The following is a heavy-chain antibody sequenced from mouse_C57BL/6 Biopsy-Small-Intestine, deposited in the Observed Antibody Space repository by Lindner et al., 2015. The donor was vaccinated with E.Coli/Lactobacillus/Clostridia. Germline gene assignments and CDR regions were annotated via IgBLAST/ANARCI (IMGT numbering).Heavy chain of an antibody. CDR3: GRDPGARYIGSPLDP. Sequence: SVKVSCKASGYNFIDYYIHWVRQAPGQGLEWMGWMNVNNGVTKYAQKFQDRVTMTRDTSISTAYMELSGLRSDDTAVYYCGRDPGARYIGSPLDPWGQGTLVTVSS. CDR2: MNVNNGVT. CDR1: GYNFIDYY. D-gene: IGHD1-3*01. J-gene: IGHJ4*01. V-gene: IGHV1-84*02.